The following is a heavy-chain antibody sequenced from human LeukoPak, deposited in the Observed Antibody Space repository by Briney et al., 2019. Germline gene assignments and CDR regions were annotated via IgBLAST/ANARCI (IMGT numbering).Heavy chain of an antibody. CDR1: GFTFSSYG. D-gene: IGHD4-11*01. V-gene: IGHV3-30*02. Sequence: PGGSLRLSCAASGFTFSSYGMHWVRQAPGKGLEWVAFIRYDGSNKYYADSVKGRFTISRDNSKNTLYLQMNSLRAEDTAVYYCAKDFGSMTTAKPLPLWSDPWGQGTLVTVSS. CDR3: AKDFGSMTTAKPLPLWSDP. J-gene: IGHJ5*02. CDR2: IRYDGSNK.